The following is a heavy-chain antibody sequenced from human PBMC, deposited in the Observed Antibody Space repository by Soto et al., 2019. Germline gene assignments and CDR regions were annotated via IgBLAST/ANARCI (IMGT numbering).Heavy chain of an antibody. V-gene: IGHV4-34*01. CDR3: ARGWDYNWNSAWFDP. J-gene: IGHJ5*02. CDR1: GGSFSGYY. CDR2: INHSGST. D-gene: IGHD1-7*01. Sequence: SETLSLTCAVYGGSFSGYYWSWIRQPPGKGLEWIGEINHSGSTNYNPSLKSRVTISVDTSKNQFSLKLSSVTAADTAVYYCARGWDYNWNSAWFDPWGQGTLVTVSS.